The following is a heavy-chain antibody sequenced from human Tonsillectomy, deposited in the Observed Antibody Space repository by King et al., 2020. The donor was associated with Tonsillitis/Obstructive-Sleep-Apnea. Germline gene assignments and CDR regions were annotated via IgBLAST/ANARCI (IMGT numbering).Heavy chain of an antibody. J-gene: IGHJ4*02. CDR3: ATQVVAYYYDSSGCYIDY. CDR1: GFTFSSYA. V-gene: IGHV3-23*04. D-gene: IGHD3-22*01. CDR2: ISGSGGST. Sequence: VQLVESGGGLVQPGGSLRLSCAASGFTFSSYAMTWVRQAPGKGLEWVSAISGSGGSTYYADSVKGQFTISRDNSRNTLYLQMNSLRAEDTAVYYCATQVVAYYYDSSGCYIDYWGQGTLVTVSS.